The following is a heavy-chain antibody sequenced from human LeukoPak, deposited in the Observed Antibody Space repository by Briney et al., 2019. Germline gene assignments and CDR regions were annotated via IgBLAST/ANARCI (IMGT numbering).Heavy chain of an antibody. Sequence: PSETLSLTCTVSGGSISSYYWSWIRQPPGKGLEWIGYIYYSGSTNYNPSLKSRVTISVDTSKNQFSLKLSSVTAAGAAVYYCARDSPYYYGSGSATYYMDVWGKGTTVTISS. V-gene: IGHV4-59*01. CDR1: GGSISSYY. D-gene: IGHD3-10*01. CDR2: IYYSGST. J-gene: IGHJ6*03. CDR3: ARDSPYYYGSGSATYYMDV.